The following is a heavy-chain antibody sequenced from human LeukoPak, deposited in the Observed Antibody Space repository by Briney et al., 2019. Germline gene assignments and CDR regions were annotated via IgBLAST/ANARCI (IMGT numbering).Heavy chain of an antibody. CDR2: INSDGSST. Sequence: GGSLRLSCAASGFTFSRYWMSWVRHAPGKGLVWVSRINSDGSSTNYADSVKGRLTISRDNAKNTLYLQMNSLRAEDTAVYYCASSPDYGMDVWGQGTTVTVSS. J-gene: IGHJ6*02. CDR3: ASSPDYGMDV. V-gene: IGHV3-74*01. CDR1: GFTFSRYW.